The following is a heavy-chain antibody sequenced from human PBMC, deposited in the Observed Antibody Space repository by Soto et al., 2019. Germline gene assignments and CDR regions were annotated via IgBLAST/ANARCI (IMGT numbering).Heavy chain of an antibody. V-gene: IGHV3-23*01. J-gene: IGHJ4*02. CDR1: GFTFTSYA. CDR2: VRDNGGKT. CDR3: ANSLLWFEDLLFDN. D-gene: IGHD3-10*01. Sequence: EVQLLESGGGLVQPGGSLRLSCAASGFTFTSYAMTWVRQAPGKGLEWVSTVRDNGGKTYYADSVKGRFTISRDDSKNTLDLQMNGLRADDTAIYCCANSLLWFEDLLFDNWGQGTLVTVSS.